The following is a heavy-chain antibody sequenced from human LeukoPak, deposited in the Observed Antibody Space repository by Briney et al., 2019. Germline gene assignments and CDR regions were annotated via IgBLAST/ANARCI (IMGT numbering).Heavy chain of an antibody. V-gene: IGHV4-59*01. J-gene: IGHJ4*02. CDR1: GGSISSYY. CDR3: ARGEPSSSWYED. CDR2: IYYSGST. Sequence: PSETLSLTCTVSGGSISSYYWSWIRQPPGKGLEWIGYIYYSGSTNYNPSLKSRVTISVDTSKNQFSLKLSSVTAADTAVYYCARGEPSSSWYEDWGQGTLVTVSS. D-gene: IGHD6-13*01.